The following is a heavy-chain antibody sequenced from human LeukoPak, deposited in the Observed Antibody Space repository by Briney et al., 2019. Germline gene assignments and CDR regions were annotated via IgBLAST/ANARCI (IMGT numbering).Heavy chain of an antibody. CDR1: GGSISSSSYY. J-gene: IGHJ6*03. CDR3: ARLSVIVGAALEYYYYYMDV. CDR2: IYYSGST. D-gene: IGHD1-26*01. V-gene: IGHV4-39*07. Sequence: SETLSLTCTVSGGSISSSSYYWGWIRQPPGKGLKWIVSIYYSGSTYYNPSLKSRVTISADKSKNQVSLKLTSVTAADTAVYYCARLSVIVGAALEYYYYYMDVWGQGTTVTVSS.